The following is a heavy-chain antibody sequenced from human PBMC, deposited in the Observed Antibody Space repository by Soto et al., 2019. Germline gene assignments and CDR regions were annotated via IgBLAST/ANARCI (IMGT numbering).Heavy chain of an antibody. CDR3: ARQIGGYYFDY. J-gene: IGHJ4*02. CDR2: IYYSGST. CDR1: GGSISSSSYY. V-gene: IGHV4-39*01. D-gene: IGHD3-10*01. Sequence: NPSETLSLTCTVSGGSISSSSYYWGWIRQPPGKGLEWIGSIYYSGSTYYNPSLKSRVTISVDTSKNQFSLKLSSVTAADTAVYYCARQIGGYYFDYWGQGTLVTVSS.